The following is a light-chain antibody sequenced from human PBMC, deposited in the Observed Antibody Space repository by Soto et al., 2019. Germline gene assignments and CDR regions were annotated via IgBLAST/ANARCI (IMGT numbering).Light chain of an antibody. CDR1: SGGIASNY. CDR2: EDN. Sequence: NFMLTQPHSVSESPGKTVTISCTRSSGGIASNYVQWYQQRPGSSPTTVIYEDNQRPSGVPDRFSGSIDSSSNSASLTISGLKPEDEADYYCQSYDSSNHGVFGGGTKLTVL. J-gene: IGLJ3*02. CDR3: QSYDSSNHGV. V-gene: IGLV6-57*01.